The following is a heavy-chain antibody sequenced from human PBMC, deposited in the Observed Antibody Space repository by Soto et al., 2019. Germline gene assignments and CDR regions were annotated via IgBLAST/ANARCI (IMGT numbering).Heavy chain of an antibody. CDR3: TRAYGAETFAF. V-gene: IGHV1-8*02. CDR2: MNPNSGNT. D-gene: IGHD3-10*01. J-gene: IGHJ4*02. Sequence: ASVKVSCKASGYTFNNYDIHWVRQAPGHGLEWMGWMNPNSGNTGYAQNFRGRVTMTQNTAIGTAYMELSSLRSDDTATYYCTRAYGAETFAFWGQGTRATVSS. CDR1: GYTFNNYD.